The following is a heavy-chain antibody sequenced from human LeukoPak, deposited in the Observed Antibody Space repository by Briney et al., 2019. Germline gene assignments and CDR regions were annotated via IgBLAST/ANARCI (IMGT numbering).Heavy chain of an antibody. Sequence: PGGSLRLSCEASGFPFSSYAMSWVRQAPGKGLEWVSVISGSGDSTYYADSVEGRCTSSRDNSKDALYLQMNSLRAEGTAVYYCARVGYSGYDYDYWGQGTLVTVSS. V-gene: IGHV3-23*01. CDR3: ARVGYSGYDYDY. CDR1: GFPFSSYA. D-gene: IGHD5-12*01. J-gene: IGHJ4*02. CDR2: ISGSGDST.